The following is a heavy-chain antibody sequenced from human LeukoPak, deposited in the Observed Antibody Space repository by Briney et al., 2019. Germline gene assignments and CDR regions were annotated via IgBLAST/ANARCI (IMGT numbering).Heavy chain of an antibody. V-gene: IGHV3-23*01. CDR1: GFTFSNYA. Sequence: GGSLRLSCEVSGFTFSNYAMNWVRQAPGKGLEWVSSISASAGSAVYGDSVKGRFTISRVNAKNTLYLQMNSLRADDTAIYYCAKDQRSGEYDYGWGPFDTWGQGTMVTVSS. CDR3: AKDQRSGEYDYGWGPFDT. CDR2: ISASAGSA. J-gene: IGHJ3*02. D-gene: IGHD3-10*01.